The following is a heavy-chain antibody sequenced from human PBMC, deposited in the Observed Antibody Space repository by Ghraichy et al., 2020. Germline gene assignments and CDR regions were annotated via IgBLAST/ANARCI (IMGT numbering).Heavy chain of an antibody. V-gene: IGHV3-23*01. J-gene: IGHJ4*02. CDR2: ISGSGGST. CDR3: AKAHSLDGSSWYVPFDY. CDR1: GFTFSSYA. D-gene: IGHD6-13*01. Sequence: GGSLRLSCAASGFTFSSYAMSWVRQAPGKGLEWVSAISGSGGSTYYADSVKGRFTISRDNSKNTLYLQMNSLRAEDTAVYYCAKAHSLDGSSWYVPFDYWGQGTLVTVSS.